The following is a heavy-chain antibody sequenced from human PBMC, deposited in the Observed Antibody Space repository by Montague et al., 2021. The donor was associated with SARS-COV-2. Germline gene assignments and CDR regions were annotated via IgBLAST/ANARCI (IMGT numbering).Heavy chain of an antibody. V-gene: IGHV4-34*01. CDR2: INHGGST. D-gene: IGHD3-10*01. Sequence: SETLSLTCTVHGTSFSGCYWNWIRQPPAKGPEWVGEINHGGSTKYSSSLKGRLTISADTSKNQFSLKLTSVAAADTAVYYCARLRDGVVPSPILGVGPYYSYYYMDVWGRGTTVTVSS. J-gene: IGHJ6*03. CDR3: ARLRDGVVPSPILGVGPYYSYYYMDV. CDR1: GTSFSGCY.